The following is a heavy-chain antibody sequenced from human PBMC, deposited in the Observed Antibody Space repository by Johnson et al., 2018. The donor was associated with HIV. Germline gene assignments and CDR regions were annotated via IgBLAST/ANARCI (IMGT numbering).Heavy chain of an antibody. CDR1: GFTFSSYY. D-gene: IGHD6-6*01. J-gene: IGHJ3*02. Sequence: VQLVESGGGVVQPGRSLRLSCAASGFTFSSYYMSWVRQAPGKGLEWVANIKQDGSDKYYVDSVKGRFTISRYNAKNSLYLQMNSLTAEDTALYYCARESLLITPRRDDAFDIWGQGTMVTVSS. V-gene: IGHV3-7*05. CDR2: IKQDGSDK. CDR3: ARESLLITPRRDDAFDI.